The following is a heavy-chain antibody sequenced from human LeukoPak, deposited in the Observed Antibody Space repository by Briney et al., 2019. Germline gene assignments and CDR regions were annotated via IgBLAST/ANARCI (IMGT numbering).Heavy chain of an antibody. J-gene: IGHJ4*02. CDR3: ARDRIVGPTTLDY. CDR1: GFTFSGYW. Sequence: GGSLRLSCAASGFTFSGYWTSWVRQTPEKGLEWVANIKQDGYEKYYVDSVKGRFTISRDNAKNSLYLQMNSLRADDTAVYYCARDRIVGPTTLDYWGQGTLVTVSS. D-gene: IGHD1-26*01. V-gene: IGHV3-7*01. CDR2: IKQDGYEK.